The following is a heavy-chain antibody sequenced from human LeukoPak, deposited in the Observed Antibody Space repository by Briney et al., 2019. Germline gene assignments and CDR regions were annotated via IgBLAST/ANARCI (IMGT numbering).Heavy chain of an antibody. CDR1: GGSISSGGYY. V-gene: IGHV4-31*03. J-gene: IGHJ4*02. Sequence: SQTLSLTCTVSGGSISSGGYYWSWIRQHPGKGLEWIGYNHYSGSIYYNPSLKSRVTISVDTSKNQFSLKLSSVTAADTAVYYCASQQGPNLRFLEWLPPPYYFDYWGQGTLVTVSS. D-gene: IGHD3-3*01. CDR3: ASQQGPNLRFLEWLPPPYYFDY. CDR2: NHYSGSI.